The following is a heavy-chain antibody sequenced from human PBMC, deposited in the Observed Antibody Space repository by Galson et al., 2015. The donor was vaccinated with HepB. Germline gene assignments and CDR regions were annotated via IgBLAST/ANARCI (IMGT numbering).Heavy chain of an antibody. V-gene: IGHV3-64*01. D-gene: IGHD3-16*01. J-gene: IGHJ4*02. CDR1: GFTFSSYA. Sequence: SLRLSCAASGFTFSSYAMHWVRQAPGKGLEYVSAISSNGGSTFYANSVQGRFTISRDNSKNTLYLQMGSLRAEDMAVYYCARAPPVLGVGRHFDYWGQGTLVTVSS. CDR2: ISSNGGST. CDR3: ARAPPVLGVGRHFDY.